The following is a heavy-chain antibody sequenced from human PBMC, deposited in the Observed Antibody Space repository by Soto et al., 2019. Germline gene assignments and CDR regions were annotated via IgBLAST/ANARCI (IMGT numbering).Heavy chain of an antibody. Sequence: SETLSLTCAVYGGSFSDYYWSWIRQPPGKGLEWIGEINHRGSTNYNPSLKSRVTISADTSKNQFSLKLSSVTAADTAVYYCARRITITYYMDVWGKGTTVTGSS. V-gene: IGHV4-34*01. CDR3: ARRITITYYMDV. D-gene: IGHD3-3*01. J-gene: IGHJ6*03. CDR2: INHRGST. CDR1: GGSFSDYY.